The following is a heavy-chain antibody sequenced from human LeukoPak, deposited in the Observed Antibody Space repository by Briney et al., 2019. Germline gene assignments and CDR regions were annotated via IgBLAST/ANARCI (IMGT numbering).Heavy chain of an antibody. Sequence: GGSLRLSCAASGFTFSSYGMHWVRQAPGKGLEWVAVISYDGSNKYYADSVKGRFTISRDNSKNTLCLQMNSLRAEDTAVYYCAKSIPEWATAFDYWGQGTLVTVSS. J-gene: IGHJ4*02. CDR1: GFTFSSYG. CDR3: AKSIPEWATAFDY. CDR2: ISYDGSNK. D-gene: IGHD5-12*01. V-gene: IGHV3-30*18.